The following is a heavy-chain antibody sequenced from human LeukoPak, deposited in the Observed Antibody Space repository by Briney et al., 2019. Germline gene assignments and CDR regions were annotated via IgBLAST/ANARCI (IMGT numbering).Heavy chain of an antibody. D-gene: IGHD6-19*01. CDR3: ARHTAVAGRRGWFDP. CDR2: IYYSGST. CDR1: GGSISSYY. Sequence: SETLPLTCTVSGGSISSYYWSWIRQPPGKGLEWIGYIYYSGSTNYNPSLKSRVTISVDTSKNQFSLKLSSVTAADTAVYYCARHTAVAGRRGWFDPWGQGTLVTVSS. J-gene: IGHJ5*02. V-gene: IGHV4-59*08.